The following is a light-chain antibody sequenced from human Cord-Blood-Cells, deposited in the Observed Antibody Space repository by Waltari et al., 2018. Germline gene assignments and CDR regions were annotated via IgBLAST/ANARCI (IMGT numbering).Light chain of an antibody. J-gene: IGKJ1*01. Sequence: DIQMTQSPSTLSASVGDRVTITCRASQSISSWLAWYQQKPGQAPKLLIYDASSLERGVPARFSVSGSGTEFTLTISSLHPDDVATYYCQQYNSLTWTFGQGTKVEIK. CDR1: QSISSW. CDR2: DAS. V-gene: IGKV1-5*01. CDR3: QQYNSLTWT.